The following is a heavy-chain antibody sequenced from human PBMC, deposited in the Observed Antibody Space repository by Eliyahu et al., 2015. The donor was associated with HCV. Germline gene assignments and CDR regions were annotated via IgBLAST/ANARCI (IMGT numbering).Heavy chain of an antibody. V-gene: IGHV4-39*01. Sequence: QLQLQESGPGLVKPSETLSLTCTVSGGSMRSSSHYWGWIRQPPGKGLEWIGSIYYSGSTYYNPSLKSRVTISVDTSKNQFSLKLNSVTAADTAVYYCATHQRGWSIVVVVATTGGPFDYWGQGTLVTVSS. CDR3: ATHQRGWSIVVVVATTGGPFDY. J-gene: IGHJ4*02. CDR2: IYYSGST. D-gene: IGHD2-15*01. CDR1: GGSMRSSSHY.